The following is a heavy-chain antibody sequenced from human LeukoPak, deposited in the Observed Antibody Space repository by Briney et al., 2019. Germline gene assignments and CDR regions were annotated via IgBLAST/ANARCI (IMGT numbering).Heavy chain of an antibody. Sequence: GGSLRPSCAASGFTFSDYYMNWIRQAPGKGLECVSYMSSSGTTIYYADSVKGRFTISRDNAKDSLYLEMNSLGVEDTAVYYCVLGRHYSYYMDVWGKGTTVTVSS. CDR1: GFTFSDYY. CDR3: VLGRHYSYYMDV. J-gene: IGHJ6*03. V-gene: IGHV3-11*01. D-gene: IGHD2-21*01. CDR2: MSSSGTTI.